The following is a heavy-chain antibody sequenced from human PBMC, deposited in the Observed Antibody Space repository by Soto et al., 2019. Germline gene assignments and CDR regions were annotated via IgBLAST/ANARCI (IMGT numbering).Heavy chain of an antibody. Sequence: GGSLRLSCVASRFTFSTYEMHWVRQAPGKGLEWVSYISSGGSTVYYADSVKGRFTISRDNTRNSLYLQMNSLRDADTALYYCVRYCSTTLCNGVATRTFDYWGQGTLVTVSS. D-gene: IGHD2-2*01. V-gene: IGHV3-48*03. J-gene: IGHJ4*02. CDR2: ISSGGSTV. CDR1: RFTFSTYE. CDR3: VRYCSTTLCNGVATRTFDY.